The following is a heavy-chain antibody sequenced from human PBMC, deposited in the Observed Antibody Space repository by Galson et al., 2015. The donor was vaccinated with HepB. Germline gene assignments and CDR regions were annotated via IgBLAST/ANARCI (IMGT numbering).Heavy chain of an antibody. Sequence: SVKVSCKASGYTFTNSPIHWVRQAPGQRLEWMGWINAGTGNTKYSQIFQGRVTITRDTSASTVYMDLASLNSSDTAVYYCARNQGGFDYWGQGTLLTVSS. D-gene: IGHD3-16*01. CDR1: GYTFTNSP. CDR3: ARNQGGFDY. J-gene: IGHJ4*02. V-gene: IGHV1-3*01. CDR2: INAGTGNT.